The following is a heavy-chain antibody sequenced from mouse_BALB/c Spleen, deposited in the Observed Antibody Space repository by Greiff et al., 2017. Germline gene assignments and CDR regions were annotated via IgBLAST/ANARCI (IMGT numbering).Heavy chain of an antibody. J-gene: IGHJ3*01. CDR1: GYTFTSYW. D-gene: IGHD2-1*01. CDR3: ARSPLLAWFAY. Sequence: VQGVESGAELARPGASVKLSCKASGYTFTSYWMQWVKQRPGQGLEWIGAIYPGDGDTRYTQKFKGKATLTADKSSSTAYMQLSSLASEDSAVYYCARSPLLAWFAYWGQGTLVTVSA. V-gene: IGHV1-87*01. CDR2: IYPGDGDT.